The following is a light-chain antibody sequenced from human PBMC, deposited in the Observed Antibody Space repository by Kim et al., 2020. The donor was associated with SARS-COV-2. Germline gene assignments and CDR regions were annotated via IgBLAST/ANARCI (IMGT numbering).Light chain of an antibody. J-gene: IGKJ5*01. CDR3: HQYYSYPFT. CDR2: AAS. V-gene: IGKV1-8*01. Sequence: AIRMTQSPSSFSASTGDRVTITCRASQGISSYLAWYQQKPGKAPKLLIYAASTLQSGVPSRFSGSGSGTDFTLTISCLQSEDFATYYCHQYYSYPFTFGQGTRLEIK. CDR1: QGISSY.